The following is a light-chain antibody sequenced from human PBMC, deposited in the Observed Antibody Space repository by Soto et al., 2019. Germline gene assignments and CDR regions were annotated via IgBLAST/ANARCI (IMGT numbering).Light chain of an antibody. CDR2: AAS. CDR1: QGVSSY. J-gene: IGKJ5*01. CDR3: QQANSFPIT. V-gene: IGKV1-12*01. Sequence: IQMTQSPSSVSASVGDRVTITCRASQGVSSYLAWYQQKPGKAPKLLIYAASSLQSGAPSRFSGSGFGTDCTLTIDSLPPEDFATYYCQQANSFPITFGQGTRLEIK.